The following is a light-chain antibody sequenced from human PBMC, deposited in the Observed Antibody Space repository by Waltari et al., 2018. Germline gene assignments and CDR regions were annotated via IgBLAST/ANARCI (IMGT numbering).Light chain of an antibody. Sequence: DSLAVSLGERATINCKSSQSVLYSSNNKNYLAWYQQKPGQPPKLLIYWASTRESGVPDRFSGSGSGTDFTLTISSLQAEDVAVYYCQQYYSTPRDTFGGGTKVEIK. CDR1: QSVLYSSNNKNY. J-gene: IGKJ4*01. CDR3: QQYYSTPRDT. V-gene: IGKV4-1*01. CDR2: WAS.